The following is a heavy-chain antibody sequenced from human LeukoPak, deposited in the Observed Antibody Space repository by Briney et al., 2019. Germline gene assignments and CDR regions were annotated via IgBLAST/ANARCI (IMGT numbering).Heavy chain of an antibody. D-gene: IGHD4-23*01. CDR3: ARDRPTTVVTFAFDI. CDR2: INAGNGDT. V-gene: IGHV1-3*01. J-gene: IGHJ3*02. CDR1: GYTFTSYA. Sequence: GASVKVSCKASGYTFTSYAMHWVRRAPGQRLEWMGWINAGNGDTKYSQKFQGRVTIARDTSASTAYMELSSLRSEDTAVYYCARDRPTTVVTFAFDIWGQGTMVTVSS.